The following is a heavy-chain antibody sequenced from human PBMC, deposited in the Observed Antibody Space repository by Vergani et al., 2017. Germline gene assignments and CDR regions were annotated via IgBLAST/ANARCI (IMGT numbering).Heavy chain of an antibody. CDR1: GYTLTELS. D-gene: IGHD3-22*01. CDR3: ARVVGWLIDY. J-gene: IGHJ4*02. Sequence: QVQLVQSGAEVKKPGASVKVSCKVSGYTLTELSMHWVRQATGQGLEWMGWMNPNSGNTGYAQKFQGRVTMTRNTSISTAYMELSSLRSEDTAVYYCARVVGWLIDYWGQGTLVTVSS. V-gene: IGHV1-8*01. CDR2: MNPNSGNT.